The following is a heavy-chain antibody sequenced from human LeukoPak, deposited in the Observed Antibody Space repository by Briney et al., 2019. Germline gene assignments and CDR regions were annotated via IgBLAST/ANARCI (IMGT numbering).Heavy chain of an antibody. J-gene: IGHJ4*02. CDR1: GYTFTSYG. V-gene: IGHV1-18*01. D-gene: IGHD3-3*01. Sequence: SVKVSCKASGYTFTSYGISWVRQAPGQGLERMGWISAYNGNTNYAQKLQGRVTMTTDTSTSTAYMELRSLRSDDTAVYYCARAAFWSGYPYYFDYWGQRTLVTVSS. CDR2: ISAYNGNT. CDR3: ARAAFWSGYPYYFDY.